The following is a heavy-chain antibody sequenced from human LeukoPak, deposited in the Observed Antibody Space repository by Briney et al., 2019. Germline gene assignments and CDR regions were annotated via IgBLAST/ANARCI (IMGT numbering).Heavy chain of an antibody. CDR3: ARDLVSDYGSGSPRYYYGMDV. V-gene: IGHV3-53*04. CDR2: IYSGGST. J-gene: IGHJ6*02. Sequence: GGSLRLSCAASGFTVSSNYMSWVRQAPGKGLEWVSVIYSGGSTYYADSVKGRFTISRHNSKNTLYLQMNSLRAEDTAVYYCARDLVSDYGSGSPRYYYGMDVWGQGTTVTVSS. D-gene: IGHD3-10*01. CDR1: GFTVSSNY.